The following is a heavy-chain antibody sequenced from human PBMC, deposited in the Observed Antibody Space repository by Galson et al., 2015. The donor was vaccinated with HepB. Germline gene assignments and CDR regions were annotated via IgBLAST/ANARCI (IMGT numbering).Heavy chain of an antibody. CDR3: ARDGGAVAGWGAFGDY. J-gene: IGHJ4*02. V-gene: IGHV1-18*01. D-gene: IGHD6-19*01. CDR1: GGTFSSYA. Sequence: SVKVSCKASGGTFSSYAISWVRQAPGQGLEWMGWISAYNGNTNYAQKLQGRVTMTTDTSTSTAYMELRSLRSDDTAVYYCARDGGAVAGWGAFGDYWGQGTLVTVSS. CDR2: ISAYNGNT.